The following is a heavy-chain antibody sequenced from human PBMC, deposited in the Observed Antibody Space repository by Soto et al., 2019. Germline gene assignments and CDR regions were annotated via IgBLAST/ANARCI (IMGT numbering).Heavy chain of an antibody. V-gene: IGHV4-31*03. CDR2: IYYAGST. CDR3: ARGLTTLYYFDS. J-gene: IGHJ4*02. Sequence: QVQLQESGPGLVKSSQTLSLTCSVSGGSISRSVYYWTWLRQHPGKGLEWIGHIYYAGSTYSNPSLKSRLSMSLDTSINQFSLKLTSVTAADTAIYYCARGLTTLYYFDSWGQGTLVSVSS. D-gene: IGHD1-1*01. CDR1: GGSISRSVYY.